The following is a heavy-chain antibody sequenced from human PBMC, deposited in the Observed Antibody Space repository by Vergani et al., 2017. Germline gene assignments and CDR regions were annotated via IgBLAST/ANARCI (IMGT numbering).Heavy chain of an antibody. J-gene: IGHJ5*02. V-gene: IGHV3-66*01. CDR3: ARENYYGSGTYVDA. D-gene: IGHD3-10*01. Sequence: ELQLVESGGGLVQPGGSLRLSCAASGFIVSFNYMTWVPAATGKGLEWVSHIYRGDETYYAGSMKGRVTVSRDTSKNTLHLQINNLRVEDTAVYYCARENYYGSGTYVDAWGQGTLVTVSS. CDR2: IYRGDET. CDR1: GFIVSFNY.